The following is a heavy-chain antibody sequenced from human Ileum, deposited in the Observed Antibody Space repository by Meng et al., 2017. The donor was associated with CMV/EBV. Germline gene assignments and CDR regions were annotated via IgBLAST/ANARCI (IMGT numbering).Heavy chain of an antibody. J-gene: IGHJ4*02. CDR3: TRGAGAHYSKFDF. Sequence: QVQLVQSGSELKEPGASVKVSCKTSGYDFITYGINWVREAPGQRLEWMGWIDTNTGNPTYAQDFTGRFVFSLDTSVSTAYLQISSLRAEDTAVYYCTRGAGAHYSKFDFWGRGTLVTVSS. CDR2: IDTNTGNP. D-gene: IGHD2-21*01. V-gene: IGHV7-4-1*02. CDR1: GYDFITYG.